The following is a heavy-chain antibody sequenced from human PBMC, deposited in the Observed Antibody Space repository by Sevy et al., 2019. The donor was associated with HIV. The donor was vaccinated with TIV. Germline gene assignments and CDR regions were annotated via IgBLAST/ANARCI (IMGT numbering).Heavy chain of an antibody. Sequence: SETLSITCNVSGGSIRSVGYYWSWIRQHPGKGLEWIGYISYSGSAYYTPSLKSRAAISVDTSKNQFSLRLNSVTAADTAVYYCARSDHSYGYAYYGTDVWGQGTTVTVSS. J-gene: IGHJ6*02. CDR2: ISYSGSA. V-gene: IGHV4-31*03. CDR3: ARSDHSYGYAYYGTDV. D-gene: IGHD5-18*01. CDR1: GGSIRSVGYY.